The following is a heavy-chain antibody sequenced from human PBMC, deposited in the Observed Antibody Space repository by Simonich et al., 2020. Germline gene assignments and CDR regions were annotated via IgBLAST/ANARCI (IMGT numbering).Heavy chain of an antibody. Sequence: QLRLQESGPGLVKPSETLSLTCTVSVGSISSSSYYWGWIRQPPGKGLEWIGSIYYSERTDYNPSLKSRVTISVDTSKNQFSLTLSSVTAADTAVYYCARHAGFAFDIWGQGTMVTVSS. CDR3: ARHAGFAFDI. CDR1: VGSISSSSYY. V-gene: IGHV4-39*01. D-gene: IGHD6-13*01. J-gene: IGHJ3*02. CDR2: IYYSERT.